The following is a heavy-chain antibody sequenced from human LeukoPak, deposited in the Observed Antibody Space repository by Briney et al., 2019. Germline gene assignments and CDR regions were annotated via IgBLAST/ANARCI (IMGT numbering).Heavy chain of an antibody. CDR3: ARGFYRGASERSFDY. CDR2: IYHSGDT. Sequence: SETLSLTCTVSGGSISAAGYYWSWIRQLPGKGLEWIGYIYHSGDTYYNPTLKSRVSISGDTSKNQFSLNLTSVTAADTAVYYCARGFYRGASERSFDYWGQGTLVTVSS. J-gene: IGHJ4*02. CDR1: GGSISAAGYY. D-gene: IGHD4-11*01. V-gene: IGHV4-31*03.